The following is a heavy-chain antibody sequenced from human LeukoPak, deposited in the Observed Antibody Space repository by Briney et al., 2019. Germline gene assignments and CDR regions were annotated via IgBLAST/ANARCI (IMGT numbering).Heavy chain of an antibody. V-gene: IGHV3-73*01. CDR2: IRSKTNNYAT. Sequence: PGGSLRLSCAASGFTFSGSALHWVRQASGKGLEWIGRIRSKTNNYATTYAASVTGRFTISRDDAENTAYLQMNSLKTEDTAVYYCTRLSGDNRNYGGNFDPWGQGTLVTVSS. CDR3: TRLSGDNRNYGGNFDP. CDR1: GFTFSGSA. J-gene: IGHJ5*02. D-gene: IGHD1-7*01.